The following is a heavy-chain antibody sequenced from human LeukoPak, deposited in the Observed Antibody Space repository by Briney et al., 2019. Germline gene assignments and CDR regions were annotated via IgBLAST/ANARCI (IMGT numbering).Heavy chain of an antibody. CDR2: ITRSSSI. V-gene: IGHV3-48*02. J-gene: IGHJ4*02. CDR1: GFTLSSYI. CDR3: ARDDYGGHLDY. D-gene: IGHD4-23*01. Sequence: GGSLRLSCAASGFTLSSYIMNWDRQAPGKGLEWVSSITRSSSIFYGDSVKGRFTMSRDNAKNSLYLQMNSLRDEDTAVYYCARDDYGGHLDYWGQGTLVTVSS.